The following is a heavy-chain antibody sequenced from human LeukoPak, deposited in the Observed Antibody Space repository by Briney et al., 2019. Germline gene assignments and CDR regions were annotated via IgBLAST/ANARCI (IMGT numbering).Heavy chain of an antibody. CDR2: ISRSGSTK. D-gene: IGHD6-13*01. J-gene: IGHJ4*02. Sequence: GGSLRLSCAASGFSFSSYEMKWVRQAPGKGLEGVSYISRSGSTKYYADSVKGRFTISRDNAKNSLYLQMNRLRAEDTAVYYCVRADRSSWYSRLDYWGQGTLVTVSS. CDR1: GFSFSSYE. V-gene: IGHV3-48*03. CDR3: VRADRSSWYSRLDY.